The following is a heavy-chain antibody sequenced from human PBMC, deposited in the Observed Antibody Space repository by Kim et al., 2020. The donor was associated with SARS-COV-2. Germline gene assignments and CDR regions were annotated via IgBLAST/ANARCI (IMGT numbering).Heavy chain of an antibody. J-gene: IGHJ6*02. CDR3: ARPRYGQNSNYYFGMDG. V-gene: IGHV7-4-1*02. CDR2: IDTNTGNP. Sequence: ASVKVSCKASGYTFTSYAVNWVRLAPGQGLEWMGWIDTNTGNPTYAQGFTGRFVFSLDASVSTAYLQISSLKVEDTAVYFCARPRYGQNSNYYFGMDGWG. CDR1: GYTFTSYA. D-gene: IGHD2-15*01.